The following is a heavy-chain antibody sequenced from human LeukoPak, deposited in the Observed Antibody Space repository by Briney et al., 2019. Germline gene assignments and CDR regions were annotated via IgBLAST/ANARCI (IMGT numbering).Heavy chain of an antibody. V-gene: IGHV1-2*02. CDR3: ARDSPISSGWTGFDY. CDR2: INPNSGGT. D-gene: IGHD6-19*01. CDR1: GYTFTGYY. J-gene: IGHJ4*02. Sequence: GASVKVSCKASGYTFTGYYMHWVRQAPGQGLEWMGWINPNSGGTNYAQKFQGRVTMTRDTSISTAYMELSRLRSDDTAVYYCARDSPISSGWTGFDYWGQGTLVTVSS.